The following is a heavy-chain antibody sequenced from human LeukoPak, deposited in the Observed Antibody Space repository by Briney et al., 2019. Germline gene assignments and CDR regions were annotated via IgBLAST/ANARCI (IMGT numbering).Heavy chain of an antibody. D-gene: IGHD4-23*01. CDR2: IYYSGST. CDR3: ARGPAYGGNPGFDY. CDR1: GGSISSGDYY. V-gene: IGHV4-30-4*08. Sequence: SETLSLTCTVSGGSISSGDYYWSWIRQPPGKGLEWIGYIYYSGSTYYNPSLKSRVTISVDTSKNQFSLKLSSVTAADTAVYYCARGPAYGGNPGFDYWGQGTLVTVSS. J-gene: IGHJ4*02.